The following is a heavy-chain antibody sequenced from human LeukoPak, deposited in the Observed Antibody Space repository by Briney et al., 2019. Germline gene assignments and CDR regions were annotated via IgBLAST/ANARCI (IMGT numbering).Heavy chain of an antibody. CDR1: GFTFSNYA. D-gene: IGHD3-10*01. CDR3: AKDSSGPRDLDYYYGMDV. CDR2: ISGSGGST. Sequence: GGSLRLSCAASGFTFSNYAMSWVRQAPGKGLEWVSAISGSGGSTYYADSVKGRFTISRDNSKNTLYLQMNSLRAEDTAVYYCAKDSSGPRDLDYYYGMDVWGQGTTVTVSS. J-gene: IGHJ6*02. V-gene: IGHV3-23*01.